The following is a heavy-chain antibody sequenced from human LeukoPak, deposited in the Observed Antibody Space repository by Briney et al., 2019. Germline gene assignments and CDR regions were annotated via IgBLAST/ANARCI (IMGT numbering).Heavy chain of an antibody. V-gene: IGHV1-18*01. Sequence: ASVRVSCKASGYTFTSYGISWVRQAPGQGLEWMGWISAYNGNTNYAQKLQGRVTMTTDTSTSTAYMELRSLRSDDTAVYYCARAVVVVPAAIRVDYYYMDVWGKGTRSPSP. CDR1: GYTFTSYG. CDR3: ARAVVVVPAAIRVDYYYMDV. CDR2: ISAYNGNT. J-gene: IGHJ6*03. D-gene: IGHD2-2*02.